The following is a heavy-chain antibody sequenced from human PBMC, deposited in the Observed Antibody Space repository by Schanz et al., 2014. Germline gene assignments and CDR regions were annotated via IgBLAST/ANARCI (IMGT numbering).Heavy chain of an antibody. CDR3: ARADSSGPDWYFDL. Sequence: QVQLVQSGAEVKKPGASVKVSCKASGYTFTSNYMHWVRQAPGQGLEWMGMINPSGGSTNYAQKFQGRLTMARDTSTSTVFMEMSSLRIEDTAVYYCARADSSGPDWYFDLWGRGTLVTVSS. CDR1: GYTFTSNY. V-gene: IGHV1-46*01. J-gene: IGHJ2*01. CDR2: INPSGGST. D-gene: IGHD6-19*01.